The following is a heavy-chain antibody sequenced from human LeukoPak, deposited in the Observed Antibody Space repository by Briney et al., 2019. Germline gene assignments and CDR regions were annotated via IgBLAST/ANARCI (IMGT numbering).Heavy chain of an antibody. D-gene: IGHD3-10*01. V-gene: IGHV4-59*01. J-gene: IGHJ5*02. Sequence: SETLSLTCTVSGGSISDYYWTWIRQPPEKGLEWIGYIHSIGGTNYNPSLKSRVTISVDTSKNQFSLKLSSVTAADTAFYYCARGHDYYYSGRQSWFDPWGQGTLVTVS. CDR2: IHSIGGT. CDR1: GGSISDYY. CDR3: ARGHDYYYSGRQSWFDP.